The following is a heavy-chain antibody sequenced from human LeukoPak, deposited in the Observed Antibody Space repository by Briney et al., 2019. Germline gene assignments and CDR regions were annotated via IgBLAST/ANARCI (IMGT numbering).Heavy chain of an antibody. CDR3: ATVYRYSGSYFLFSGFDY. CDR1: GYTLTELS. Sequence: GASVEVSCKVSGYTLTELSMHWVRQAPGKGLEWMGGFDPEDGETIYAQKFQGRVTMTEDTSTDTAYMELSSLRSEDTAVYYCATVYRYSGSYFLFSGFDYWGQGTLVTVSS. D-gene: IGHD1-26*01. V-gene: IGHV1-24*01. CDR2: FDPEDGET. J-gene: IGHJ4*02.